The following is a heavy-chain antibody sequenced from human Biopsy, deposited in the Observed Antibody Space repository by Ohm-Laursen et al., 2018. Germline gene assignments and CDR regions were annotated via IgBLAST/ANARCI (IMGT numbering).Heavy chain of an antibody. J-gene: IGHJ4*02. V-gene: IGHV3-9*01. CDR3: VKDRGGARASFHY. D-gene: IGHD3-16*01. Sequence: SLRLSCTAPGFIFDDYDMHWVRQAPGKGPEWVSRINRDSDTADYVDSVRGRFTISRDNARKTLFLQMNSLRPEDTALYYCVKDRGGARASFHYWGQGIRVAVSS. CDR1: GFIFDDYD. CDR2: INRDSDTA.